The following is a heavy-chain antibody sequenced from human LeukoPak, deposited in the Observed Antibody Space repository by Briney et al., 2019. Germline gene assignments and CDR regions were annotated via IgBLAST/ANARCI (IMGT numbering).Heavy chain of an antibody. CDR2: IYTSGST. D-gene: IGHD5-18*01. Sequence: PSETLSLTCTVSGGSISSYYWSWIRQPAGKGLEWIGRIYTSGSTNYNPSLKSRVTMSVDTSKNQVSLRLTSVTAADTALYYCSRGCTYADFDYWGQGTLVTVSS. CDR3: SRGCTYADFDY. V-gene: IGHV4-4*07. CDR1: GGSISSYY. J-gene: IGHJ4*02.